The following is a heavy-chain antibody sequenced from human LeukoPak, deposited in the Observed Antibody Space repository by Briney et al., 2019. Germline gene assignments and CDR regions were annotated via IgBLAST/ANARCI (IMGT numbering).Heavy chain of an antibody. Sequence: GGSLRLSCAASGFTVSSNFMSWVRQAPGKGLGWISVIYSGGSTYYTDSVKGRFTISRDNSQNTLYLQMNSLRAEDTAVYYCARDRTPDNYYHCMDVWGKGTTVTVSS. CDR2: IYSGGST. CDR1: GFTVSSNF. D-gene: IGHD4-23*01. CDR3: ARDRTPDNYYHCMDV. V-gene: IGHV3-66*02. J-gene: IGHJ6*03.